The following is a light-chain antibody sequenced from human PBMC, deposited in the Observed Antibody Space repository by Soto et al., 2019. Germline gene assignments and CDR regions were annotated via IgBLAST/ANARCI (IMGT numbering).Light chain of an antibody. J-gene: IGKJ4*01. CDR1: QSVSSS. CDR3: QQRSNWTLT. V-gene: IGKV3-11*01. CDR2: DAS. Sequence: EIVLTQSPATLSLSPGETATLSCRASQSVSSSLAWYQQKPGQTPRLLIYDASNSATGIPARFSGSGSGTDLTLSVSSLEPEDFAVYYCQQRSNWTLTFGGGTKVEIK.